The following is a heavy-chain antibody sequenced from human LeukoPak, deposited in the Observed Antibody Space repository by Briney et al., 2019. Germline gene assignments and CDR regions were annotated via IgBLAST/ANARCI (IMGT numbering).Heavy chain of an antibody. Sequence: GRSLRLSCAASGFTFSSYAMHWVRQAPGKGLEWVAVISYDGSNKYYADSVKGRFTISRDNSKNTLYLQMNSLRAEDTAAYYCARDRGRGSIYYYGRDVGGQGTTVTVSS. CDR3: ARDRGRGSIYYYGRDV. CDR1: GFTFSSYA. D-gene: IGHD5-12*01. CDR2: ISYDGSNK. V-gene: IGHV3-30-3*01. J-gene: IGHJ6*02.